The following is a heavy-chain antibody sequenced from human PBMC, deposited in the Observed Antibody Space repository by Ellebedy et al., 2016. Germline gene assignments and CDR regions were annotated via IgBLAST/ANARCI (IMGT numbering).Heavy chain of an antibody. CDR2: ISSSGGTI. CDR1: GFTFSDYY. CDR3: ARGVVVVTAPGDAFDI. D-gene: IGHD2-21*02. V-gene: IGHV3-11*01. J-gene: IGHJ3*02. Sequence: GGSLRLSCAASGFTFSDYYMSWIRQAPGKGLEWVSYISSSGGTIYYADSVKGRFTISRDNAKNSLYLQMNSLRAEDTALYYCARGVVVVTAPGDAFDIWGQGTMVTVSS.